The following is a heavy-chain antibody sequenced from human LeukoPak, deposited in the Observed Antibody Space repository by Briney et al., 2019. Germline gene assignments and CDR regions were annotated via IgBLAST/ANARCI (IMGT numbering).Heavy chain of an antibody. CDR3: ARDMGIRGVRTPFDY. Sequence: ASVKVSCKASGYTFTGYYMHWVRQAPGQGLESMGWIDPGSGNTKYAQKFQGRVTMTRDTSINTAYMELSRLTSDDTAVYYCARDMGIRGVRTPFDYWGQGTLVGVSS. J-gene: IGHJ4*02. D-gene: IGHD3-10*01. V-gene: IGHV1-2*02. CDR1: GYTFTGYY. CDR2: IDPGSGNT.